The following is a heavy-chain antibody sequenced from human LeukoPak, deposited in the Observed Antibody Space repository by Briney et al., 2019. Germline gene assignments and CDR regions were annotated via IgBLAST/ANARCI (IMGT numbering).Heavy chain of an antibody. D-gene: IGHD6-13*01. Sequence: VASVKVSCKASGGTFSSYAISWVRQAPGQGLEWMGGIIPIFGTANYAQKFQGRVTITTDESTSTAYMELSSLRSEDTAVYYCARGGIAAAGYAIDYWGQGTLVTVSS. J-gene: IGHJ4*02. CDR1: GGTFSSYA. CDR3: ARGGIAAAGYAIDY. CDR2: IIPIFGTA. V-gene: IGHV1-69*05.